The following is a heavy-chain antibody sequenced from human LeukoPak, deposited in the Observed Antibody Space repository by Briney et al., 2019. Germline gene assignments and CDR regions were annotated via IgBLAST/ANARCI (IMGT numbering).Heavy chain of an antibody. J-gene: IGHJ2*01. Sequence: SETLSLTCSVSGGFINDYYWTWIRQPPGKELEWIGYIYYTGNTNYNPSLKSRVTISLDTSNNQFSLKLNSVTAADTAVYYCASLTTLTTSWYFDVWGRGTVVTVSS. CDR2: IYYTGNT. D-gene: IGHD4-17*01. V-gene: IGHV4-59*01. CDR1: GGFINDYY. CDR3: ASLTTLTTSWYFDV.